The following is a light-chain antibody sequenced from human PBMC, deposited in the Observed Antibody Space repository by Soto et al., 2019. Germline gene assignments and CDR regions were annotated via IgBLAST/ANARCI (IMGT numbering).Light chain of an antibody. CDR2: AVS. CDR3: SSYASSSSPYVV. Sequence: QSALTQPASVSGSPGQSITISCTGTSSDVGGYNYVSWYQQHPGMAPKLMIYAVSNRPSGVSNRFSGSKSGNRASLTISGLQAEDEAHYYCSSYASSSSPYVVFGGGTKLTVL. CDR1: SSDVGGYNY. V-gene: IGLV2-14*01. J-gene: IGLJ2*01.